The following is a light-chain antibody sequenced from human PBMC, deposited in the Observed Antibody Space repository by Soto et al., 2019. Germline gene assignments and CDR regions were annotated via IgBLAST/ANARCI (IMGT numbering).Light chain of an antibody. Sequence: QSVLTQPPSASGTPGQRVTISCSGSSSNIGSNTVNWYQHLPGTAPKLLIYGNNQRPSGVPDRFSGSKSGTSASLAISGLQSEDEADYYCAAWDDSLNGFVFGRGTKGTVL. CDR1: SSNIGSNT. V-gene: IGLV1-44*01. CDR3: AAWDDSLNGFV. J-gene: IGLJ1*01. CDR2: GNN.